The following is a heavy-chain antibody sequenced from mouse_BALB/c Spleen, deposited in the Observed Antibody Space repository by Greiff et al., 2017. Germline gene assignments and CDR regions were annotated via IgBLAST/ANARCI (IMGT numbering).Heavy chain of an antibody. D-gene: IGHD1-3*01. CDR2: IDPAYGNT. CDR3: ARGGGEVGYCAMDY. J-gene: IGHJ4*01. CDR1: GFNIKDTY. Sequence: ELHLVESGAELVKPGASVKLSCTASGFNIKDTYMHWVKQRPEQGLEWIGRIDPAYGNTKYDPKFQGKATITADTSSNTAYLQLSSLTSEDTAVYYYARGGGEVGYCAMDYWGQGTSATVSS. V-gene: IGHV14-3*02.